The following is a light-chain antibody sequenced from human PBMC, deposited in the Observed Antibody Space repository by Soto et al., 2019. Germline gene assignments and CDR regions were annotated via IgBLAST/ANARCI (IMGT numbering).Light chain of an antibody. CDR1: SSNIGAGYD. CDR3: GSYTTSSNYV. V-gene: IGLV1-40*01. J-gene: IGLJ1*01. CDR2: GNT. Sequence: QSVLTQPPSVSGAPGQRVTISCTGSSSNIGAGYDVHWYQQLPGTAPKLLIYGNTNRPSGVPDRFSGSKSGTSASLAITGPQAEDEADYYCGSYTTSSNYVFGTGTKVSVL.